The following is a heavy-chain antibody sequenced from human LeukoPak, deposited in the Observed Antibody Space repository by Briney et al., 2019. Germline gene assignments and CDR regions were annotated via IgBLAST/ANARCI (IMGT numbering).Heavy chain of an antibody. CDR3: ARDTGWYYFDY. J-gene: IGHJ4*02. CDR2: IYYSGSA. CDR1: GGSISSYY. V-gene: IGHV4-59*01. Sequence: SETLSLTCTVSGGSISSYYWSWIRQPPGKGLEWIGYIYYSGSANYNPSLKSRVTISVDTSKNQFSLKLSSVTAADTAVYYCARDTGWYYFDYWGQGTLVTVSS. D-gene: IGHD2-15*01.